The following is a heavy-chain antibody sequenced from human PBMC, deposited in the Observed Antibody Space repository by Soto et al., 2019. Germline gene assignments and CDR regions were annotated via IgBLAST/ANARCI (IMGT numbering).Heavy chain of an antibody. CDR1: GFTFSNYA. D-gene: IGHD1-7*01. Sequence: GGSLRLSCAASGFTFSNYAMNWVRQAPGKGLEWVSALSGGGGTTHYADAVKGRFTISRDNSKNTPFLQMNSLRAEATAVYYCAKDRVRYNWNYGPPDYWGLGTLVTVSS. CDR3: AKDRVRYNWNYGPPDY. CDR2: LSGGGGTT. V-gene: IGHV3-23*01. J-gene: IGHJ4*02.